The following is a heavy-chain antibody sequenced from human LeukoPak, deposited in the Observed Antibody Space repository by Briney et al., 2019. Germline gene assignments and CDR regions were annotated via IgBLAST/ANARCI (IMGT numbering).Heavy chain of an antibody. V-gene: IGHV3-7*02. D-gene: IGHD3-10*01. CDR1: GFAFSTYS. CDR3: AKVGSYRGWYFDY. Sequence: PGGSLRLSCAASGFAFSTYSMSWVRQAPGKGLEWVANIKPDGSEKYYVDSVKGRFTISRDNAKNSLYLQMNSLRVEDTAVYYCAKVGSYRGWYFDYWGQGTLVTVSS. J-gene: IGHJ4*02. CDR2: IKPDGSEK.